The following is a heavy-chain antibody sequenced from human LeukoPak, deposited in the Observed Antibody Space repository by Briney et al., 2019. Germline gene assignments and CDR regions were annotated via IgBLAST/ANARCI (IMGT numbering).Heavy chain of an antibody. Sequence: GGSLRLSCSASGFTFSGYGMHWVRQAPGKGLEYVSGITSNGGRTYYADSVKGRFTISRDNAKNTLYLEMNSLRAEDTAVYYCARDTTPFGYSYDSWGQGTLVTVSS. CDR1: GFTFSGYG. V-gene: IGHV3-64*04. D-gene: IGHD1-26*01. CDR2: ITSNGGRT. J-gene: IGHJ4*02. CDR3: ARDTTPFGYSYDS.